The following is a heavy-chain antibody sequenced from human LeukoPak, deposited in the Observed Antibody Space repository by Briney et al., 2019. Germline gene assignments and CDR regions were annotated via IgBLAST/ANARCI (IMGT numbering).Heavy chain of an antibody. CDR2: TSNDETKR. D-gene: IGHD2-15*01. V-gene: IGHV3-30*03. Sequence: GGSLRLSCAASGFAFSTYVMHWARQAPGKGLEWVAITSNDETKRFYADSVKGRFTISRDNSKNTLHLHMNSLRVEDTAVYYCARGVVAVAAIDYWGQGILVTVSS. CDR3: ARGVVAVAAIDY. J-gene: IGHJ4*02. CDR1: GFAFSTYV.